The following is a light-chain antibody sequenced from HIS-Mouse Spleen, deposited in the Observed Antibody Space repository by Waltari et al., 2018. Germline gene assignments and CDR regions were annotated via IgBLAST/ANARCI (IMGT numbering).Light chain of an antibody. V-gene: IGKV2-28*01. CDR1: QSLLHSNGYNY. J-gene: IGKJ1*01. Sequence: DIVMTQSPLSLPVTPGEPASISCRSSQSLLHSNGYNYLDWYLKKPGQSPQLLIYLGSNRASGVPDRFSGSGSGIDFTLKISRVEAEDVGVYYCMQALQTWTFGQGTKVEIK. CDR3: MQALQTWT. CDR2: LGS.